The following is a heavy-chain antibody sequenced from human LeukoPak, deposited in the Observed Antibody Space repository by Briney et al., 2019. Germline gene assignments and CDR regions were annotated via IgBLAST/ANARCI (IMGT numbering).Heavy chain of an antibody. CDR1: GFTFNTYA. D-gene: IGHD3-3*01. CDR2: ISYDGSNK. CDR3: ARGGSYYDFWSAFDY. J-gene: IGHJ4*02. Sequence: GGSLRLSCAASGFTFNTYAMHWVRQAPGKGLEWVAVISYDGSNKYYVDSVKGRFTISRDNSKNTLFLQMNSLRAEDTAVYYCARGGSYYDFWSAFDYWGQGTLVTVSS. V-gene: IGHV3-30-3*01.